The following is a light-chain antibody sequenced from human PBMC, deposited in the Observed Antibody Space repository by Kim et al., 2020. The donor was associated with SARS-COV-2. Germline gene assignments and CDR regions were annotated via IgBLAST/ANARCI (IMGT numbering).Light chain of an antibody. CDR3: AAWDDSLSGRV. CDR2: RNN. V-gene: IGLV1-47*01. J-gene: IGLJ2*01. Sequence: GLRVTISCSGSTSNIGSNYVYWYQQLPGTAPKLLIYRNNQRPSWVPDRFSGSKSGTSASLAISGLRSEDEADYYCAAWDDSLSGRVFGGGTQLTVL. CDR1: TSNIGSNY.